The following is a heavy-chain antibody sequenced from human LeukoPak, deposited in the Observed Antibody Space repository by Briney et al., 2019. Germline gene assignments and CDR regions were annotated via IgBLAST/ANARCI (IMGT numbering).Heavy chain of an antibody. CDR2: IYYSGST. Sequence: SQTLSLTCSVSGGSISSGGSYWSWLRQHPGTGLEWIGYIYYSGSTYYNPSLKSRVTMSLDTSKNQFSLKLSSVTAADTAVYYCAGKQQKRSGRDPWGQGTLVTVSS. J-gene: IGHJ5*02. CDR3: AGKQQKRSGRDP. CDR1: GGSISSGGSY. V-gene: IGHV4-31*03. D-gene: IGHD6-13*01.